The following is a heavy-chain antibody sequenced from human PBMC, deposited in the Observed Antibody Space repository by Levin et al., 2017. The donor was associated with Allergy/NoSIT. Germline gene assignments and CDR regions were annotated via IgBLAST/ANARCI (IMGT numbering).Heavy chain of an antibody. J-gene: IGHJ6*02. CDR2: IYYSGST. CDR3: AREEICSGGSCYNRAGMDV. CDR1: GGSISSGGYY. V-gene: IGHV4-31*03. D-gene: IGHD2-15*01. Sequence: SETLSLTCTVSGGSISSGGYYWSWIRQHPGKGLEWIGYIYYSGSTYYNPSLKSRVTISVDTSKNQFSLKLSSVTAADTAVYYCAREEICSGGSCYNRAGMDVWGQGTTVTVSS.